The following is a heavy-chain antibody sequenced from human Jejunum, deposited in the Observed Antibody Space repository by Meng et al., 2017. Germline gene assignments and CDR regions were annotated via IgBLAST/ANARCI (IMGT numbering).Heavy chain of an antibody. CDR1: GDSVSSNRSA. J-gene: IGHJ4*02. Sequence: QLQQSSPGPVKPSQTLSLTCSISGDSVSSNRSAWNWIRQSPSRGLEGLGRTYYRSKWYNQYAVHVRSRITINPDTSKNQFSLHLDSVTPEDTAVYYCASWRYDHWGQGTLVTVSS. CDR3: ASWRYDH. D-gene: IGHD1-1*01. V-gene: IGHV6-1*01. CDR2: TYYRSKWYN.